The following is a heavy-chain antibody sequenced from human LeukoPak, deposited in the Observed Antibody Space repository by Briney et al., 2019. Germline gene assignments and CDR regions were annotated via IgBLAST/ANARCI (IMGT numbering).Heavy chain of an antibody. CDR1: GYTFTSYG. Sequence: ASVKVSCKASGYTFTSYGISWVRQAPGQGLEWMGRIIPIFGTANYAQKFQGRVTITTDESTSTAYMELSSLRSEDTAVYYCARGQRITMVRGVIMASSFDYWGQGTLVTVSS. J-gene: IGHJ4*02. D-gene: IGHD3-10*01. CDR3: ARGQRITMVRGVIMASSFDY. V-gene: IGHV1-69*05. CDR2: IIPIFGTA.